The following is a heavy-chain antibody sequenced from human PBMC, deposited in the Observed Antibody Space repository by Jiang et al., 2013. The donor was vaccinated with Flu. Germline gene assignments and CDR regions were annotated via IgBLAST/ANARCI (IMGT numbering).Heavy chain of an antibody. Sequence: EWMGWINTNTGNPTYAQGFTGRFVFSLDTSVSTAYLQISSLKAEDTAVYYCARDPSRAGYYDSSGYGYWGQGTLVTVSS. CDR2: INTNTGNP. V-gene: IGHV7-4-1*02. J-gene: IGHJ4*02. CDR3: ARDPSRAGYYDSSGYGY. D-gene: IGHD3-22*01.